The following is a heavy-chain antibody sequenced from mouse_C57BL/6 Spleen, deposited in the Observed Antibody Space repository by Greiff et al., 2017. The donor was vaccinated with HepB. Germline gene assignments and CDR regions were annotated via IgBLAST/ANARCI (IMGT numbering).Heavy chain of an antibody. CDR1: GYTFTSYW. Sequence: QVQLQQPGAELVKPGASVKLSCKASGYTFTSYWMHWVKQRPGQGLEWIGMIHPNSGSTNYNEKFKSKATLTVDKSSSTAYMQLSSLTSEDSAVYYCASPKGTKGYFDYWGQGTTLTVSS. D-gene: IGHD3-3*01. J-gene: IGHJ2*01. CDR3: ASPKGTKGYFDY. CDR2: IHPNSGST. V-gene: IGHV1-64*01.